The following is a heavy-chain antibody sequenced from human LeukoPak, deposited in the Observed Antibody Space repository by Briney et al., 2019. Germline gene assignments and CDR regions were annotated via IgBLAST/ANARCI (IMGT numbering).Heavy chain of an antibody. D-gene: IGHD1-26*01. CDR1: GYTLTSYY. CDR2: INPSGGST. J-gene: IGHJ6*02. Sequence: GASVKVSCKVSGYTLTSYYMHWVRHAPREGLEWMGMINPSGGSTSSAQKFQGRVTMTRDTSTSTVYMELSSVRSEDTAVYYCAREWVSGYYYGMDVWGQGTTVTVS. CDR3: AREWVSGYYYGMDV. V-gene: IGHV1-46*01.